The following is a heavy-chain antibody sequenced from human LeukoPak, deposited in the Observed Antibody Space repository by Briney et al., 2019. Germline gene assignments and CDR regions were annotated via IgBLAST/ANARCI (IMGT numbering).Heavy chain of an antibody. J-gene: IGHJ6*03. Sequence: SQTLSLTCTVSGGSISSGSYYWSWIRHPAGKGLEWIGRIYTSGSTNYNPSLKTRVTISVDTSKNQFSLKLSSVTAADTAVYYCARGDGYNYYYYYYMDVWGKGTTVTVSS. D-gene: IGHD5-24*01. CDR1: GGSISSGSYY. CDR3: ARGDGYNYYYYYYMDV. CDR2: IYTSGST. V-gene: IGHV4-61*02.